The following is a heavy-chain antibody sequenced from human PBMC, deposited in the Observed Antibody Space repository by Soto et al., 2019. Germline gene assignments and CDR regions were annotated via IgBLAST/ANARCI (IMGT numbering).Heavy chain of an antibody. CDR2: IYYSGST. CDR1: GGSINSYY. CDR3: ARRYGSVFDY. J-gene: IGHJ4*02. Sequence: SETLYLTCTASGGSINSYYGSWIRQPPGKGLEWIGYIYYSGSTKYNPSLRSRVTISVDTSKNQFSLKLSSVTAADTAVYYCARRYGSVFDYWGQGTLVTVSS. V-gene: IGHV4-59*01. D-gene: IGHD6-19*01.